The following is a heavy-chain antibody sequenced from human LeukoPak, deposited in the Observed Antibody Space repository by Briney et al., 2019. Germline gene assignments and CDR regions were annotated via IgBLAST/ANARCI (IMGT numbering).Heavy chain of an antibody. CDR3: ARQWLVSPLFDY. J-gene: IGHJ4*02. CDR2: INHSGST. CDR1: GGSFSGHY. V-gene: IGHV4-34*01. D-gene: IGHD6-19*01. Sequence: SETLSLTCAVYGGSFSGHYWSWIRQPPGKGLEWIGEINHSGSTNYNPSLRSRVTVSVHTSKNQLSLKLSSVTAADTAVYYCARQWLVSPLFDYWGQGTLVTVSS.